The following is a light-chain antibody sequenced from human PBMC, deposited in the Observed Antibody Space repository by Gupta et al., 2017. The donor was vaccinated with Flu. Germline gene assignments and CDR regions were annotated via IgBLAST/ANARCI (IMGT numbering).Light chain of an antibody. Sequence: EIVLTQSPATLSLSPGQRATLSCRASRSVRSHLAWYQQKPGQAPRFLIYASSMRATGIPARFSGRGSGTDFTLTISSLEPEDAAVYYCQQRSEWPLTFGGGTKVEIK. J-gene: IGKJ4*01. CDR2: ASS. CDR3: QQRSEWPLT. V-gene: IGKV3-11*01. CDR1: RSVRSH.